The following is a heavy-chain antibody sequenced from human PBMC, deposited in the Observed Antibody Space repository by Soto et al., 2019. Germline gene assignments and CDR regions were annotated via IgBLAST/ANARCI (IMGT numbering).Heavy chain of an antibody. J-gene: IGHJ4*01. CDR1: GYTFTGYY. CDR2: INPTSGGT. Sequence: APVKVSCKASGYTFTGYYLNWVRPAPGQGLEWVGWINPTSGGTNYAQKFQGRVTMTRDTSISAAYMELGRLRSDDTAVYYCARGGEDYYDSRGYPHDYGGHGALVTVSS. V-gene: IGHV1-2*02. D-gene: IGHD3-22*01. CDR3: ARGGEDYYDSRGYPHDY.